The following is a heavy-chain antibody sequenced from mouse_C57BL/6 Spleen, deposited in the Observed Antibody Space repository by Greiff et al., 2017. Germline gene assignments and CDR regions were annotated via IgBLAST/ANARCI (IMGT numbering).Heavy chain of an antibody. CDR3: ARDYVGYFDV. CDR2: INPNNGGT. J-gene: IGHJ1*03. D-gene: IGHD1-1*01. CDR1: GYTFTDYN. Sequence: EVQLQQSGPELVKPGASVKIPCKASGYTFTDYNMDWVKQSHGKSLEWIGDINPNNGGTIYNQKFKGKATLTVEKSSSTAYMELRRLTSEDTAVYYCARDYVGYFDVWGTGTTVTVSS. V-gene: IGHV1-18*01.